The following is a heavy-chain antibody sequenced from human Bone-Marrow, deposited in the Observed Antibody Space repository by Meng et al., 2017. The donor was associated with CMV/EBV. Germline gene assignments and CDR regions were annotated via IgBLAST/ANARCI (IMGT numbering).Heavy chain of an antibody. J-gene: IGHJ4*02. D-gene: IGHD5-24*01. Sequence: ASVKVSCKASGYTFTNYFVHWVRQAPGQGLEWLGIIHPIPGSTIYAQKFQGRVTVTRDTSTSTVYMEMSSLRSEDTAVYYCARDTNGYNSIPFDYWGQGTLVTVSS. CDR2: IHPIPGST. CDR3: ARDTNGYNSIPFDY. CDR1: GYTFTNYF. V-gene: IGHV1-46*01.